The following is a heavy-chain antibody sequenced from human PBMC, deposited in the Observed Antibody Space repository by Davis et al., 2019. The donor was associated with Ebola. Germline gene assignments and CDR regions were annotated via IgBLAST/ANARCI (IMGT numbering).Heavy chain of an antibody. Sequence: AASVKVSCKASGGTFSSYAISWVRQAPGQGLEWMGRIIPILGIANYAQKFQGRVTITADKSTSTAYMELSSLRSDDTAVYYCARIGSYQLLLGDYWGQGTLVTVSS. CDR3: ARIGSYQLLLGDY. CDR1: GGTFSSYA. D-gene: IGHD2-2*01. J-gene: IGHJ4*02. V-gene: IGHV1-69*04. CDR2: IIPILGIA.